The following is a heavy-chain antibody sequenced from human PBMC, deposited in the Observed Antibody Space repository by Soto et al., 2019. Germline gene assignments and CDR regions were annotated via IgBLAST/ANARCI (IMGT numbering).Heavy chain of an antibody. CDR2: IVVGSGNT. CDR1: GFTFTSSA. J-gene: IGHJ5*02. V-gene: IGHV1-58*01. Sequence: SVKVSCKASGFTFTSSAVQWVRQARGQRLEWIGWIVVGSGNTNYAQKFQERATITRYMSTSTAYMELSSLRSEDTAVYYCAAEGPGYSSGWFDPWGQGTLVTVSS. CDR3: AAEGPGYSSGWFDP. D-gene: IGHD5-18*01.